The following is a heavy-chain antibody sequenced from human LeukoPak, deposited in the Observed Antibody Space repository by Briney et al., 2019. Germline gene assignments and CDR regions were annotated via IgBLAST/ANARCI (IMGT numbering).Heavy chain of an antibody. Sequence: ASVKVSCKASGYTFTSYGISWVRQAPGQGLEWMGWISAYNGNTNYAQKLQGRATMTTDTSTSTAYTELRSLRSDDTAVYYCARGSRYSYGYKRLDYWGQGTLVTVSS. V-gene: IGHV1-18*01. D-gene: IGHD5-18*01. CDR1: GYTFTSYG. CDR2: ISAYNGNT. J-gene: IGHJ4*02. CDR3: ARGSRYSYGYKRLDY.